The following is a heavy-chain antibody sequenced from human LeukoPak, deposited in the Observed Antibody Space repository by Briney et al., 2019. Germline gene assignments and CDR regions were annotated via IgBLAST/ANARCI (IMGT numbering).Heavy chain of an antibody. D-gene: IGHD2-15*01. V-gene: IGHV3-21*04. J-gene: IGHJ4*02. Sequence: KPGGSLRLSCAASGFTFSSYSMNWVRQAPGKGLEWVSSISSSSSYIYYADSVKGRFTISRDNAKNTLYLQMNSLRAEDTAVYYCAKAVGYCSGGSCYTDYWGQGTLVTVSS. CDR2: ISSSSSYI. CDR1: GFTFSSYS. CDR3: AKAVGYCSGGSCYTDY.